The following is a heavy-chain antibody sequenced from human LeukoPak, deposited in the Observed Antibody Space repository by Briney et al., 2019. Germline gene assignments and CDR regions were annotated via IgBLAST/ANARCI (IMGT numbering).Heavy chain of an antibody. Sequence: ASVKVSCKASGYTFTSYYMHWVRQAPGQGLEWMIIINPSGGSTAYAQKFQGRVSMTTDTSTSTVYMDLYSLRSEDTAVYYCARGRGYSGSFFDYWGQGTLVTVSS. D-gene: IGHD1-26*01. CDR1: GYTFTSYY. J-gene: IGHJ4*02. V-gene: IGHV1-46*01. CDR2: INPSGGST. CDR3: ARGRGYSGSFFDY.